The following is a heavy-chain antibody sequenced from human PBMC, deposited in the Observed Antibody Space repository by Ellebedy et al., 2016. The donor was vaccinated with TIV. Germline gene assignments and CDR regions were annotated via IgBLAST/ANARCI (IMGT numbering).Heavy chain of an antibody. CDR3: ARLEPLFKIPLADNYYYHAMDV. CDR2: IFYTGTT. CDR1: GGSMIGHY. V-gene: IGHV4-59*11. Sequence: MPSETLSLTCTVSGGSMIGHYWSWIRQPPGAGLEWIGYIFYTGTTNYDPSLRSRVAISVDTSKNQFSLKLTSVAAADTAVYYCARLEPLFKIPLADNYYYHAMDVWGQGITVTVSS. D-gene: IGHD1-26*01. J-gene: IGHJ6*02.